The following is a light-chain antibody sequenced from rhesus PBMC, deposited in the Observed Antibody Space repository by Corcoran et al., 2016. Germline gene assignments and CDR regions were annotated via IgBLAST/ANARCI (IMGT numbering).Light chain of an antibody. CDR2: AAS. CDR1: QGISNW. J-gene: IGKJ1*01. CDR3: QQHNSNPWT. Sequence: DIQMTQSPSSLSAFVGDRVTITCQASQGISNWLAWYQQKPGKVPNLLIYAASSLQSGVPSRFSGSGYWTEFTLTISSLQPEDFATYYCQQHNSNPWTFGRGTKVEIK. V-gene: IGKV1-33*02.